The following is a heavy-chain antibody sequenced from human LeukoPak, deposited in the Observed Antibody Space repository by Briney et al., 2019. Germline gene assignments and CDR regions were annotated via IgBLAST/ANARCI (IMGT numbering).Heavy chain of an antibody. CDR3: ANAESSYEGHKLRSGWLYFDY. CDR1: GFAFSTYS. Sequence: GGSLRLSCAASGFAFSTYSMNWVRQAPGKGLEWVSSFSSSSSYIYYADSVKGRFTISRDNAKNSLYLQMNSLRAEDTAVYYCANAESSYEGHKLRSGWLYFDYWGQGTLVTVSS. J-gene: IGHJ4*02. V-gene: IGHV3-21*04. D-gene: IGHD6-19*01. CDR2: FSSSSSYI.